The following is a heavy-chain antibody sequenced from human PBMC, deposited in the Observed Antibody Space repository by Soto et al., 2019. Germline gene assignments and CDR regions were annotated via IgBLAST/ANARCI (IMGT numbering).Heavy chain of an antibody. CDR3: AREGVLTLFDH. Sequence: PSETLSLTCTVSGGSVSSGSYYWSWIRQSPGKGLEWIGCISYSGNTNYNPSLKSRVTISVDMSKKQLSLNLASVTAADTAVYYCAREGVLTLFDHWGQGTLVTVSS. V-gene: IGHV4-61*01. CDR1: GGSVSSGSYY. CDR2: ISYSGNT. D-gene: IGHD2-15*01. J-gene: IGHJ4*02.